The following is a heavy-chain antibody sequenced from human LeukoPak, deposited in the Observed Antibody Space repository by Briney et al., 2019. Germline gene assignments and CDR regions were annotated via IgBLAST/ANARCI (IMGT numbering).Heavy chain of an antibody. CDR1: GFTFSSYA. J-gene: IGHJ4*02. Sequence: PGGSLRLSCAASGFTFSSYAMSWVRQAPGKGLEWVAVISYDGSNKYYAGSVKGRFTISRDNAKNSLYLQMNSLRAEDTAVYYCAGNWNDVKVDYWGQGTLVTVSS. D-gene: IGHD1-1*01. CDR3: AGNWNDVKVDY. V-gene: IGHV3-30-3*01. CDR2: ISYDGSNK.